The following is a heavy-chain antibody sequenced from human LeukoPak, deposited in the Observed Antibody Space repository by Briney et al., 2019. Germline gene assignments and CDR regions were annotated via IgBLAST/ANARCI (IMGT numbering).Heavy chain of an antibody. V-gene: IGHV4-59*01. CDR1: GGSISSYY. J-gene: IGHJ2*01. Sequence: KPSETLSLTCTVSGGSISSYYWSWIRQPPGKGLEWIGYIYYSGSTNYNPSLKSRVTISVDTSKNQFSLKLSSVTAADTAVYYCASTLKQQLVLDWYFDLWGRGTLVTVSS. D-gene: IGHD6-13*01. CDR3: ASTLKQQLVLDWYFDL. CDR2: IYYSGST.